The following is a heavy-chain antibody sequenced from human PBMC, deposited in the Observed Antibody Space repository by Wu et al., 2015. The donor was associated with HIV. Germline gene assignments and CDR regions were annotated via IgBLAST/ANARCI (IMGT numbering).Heavy chain of an antibody. Sequence: QVQLVQSGAEVKKPGASVTLSCKTSGYSFTTYYMHWLRQAPGQGLEWVGVIDPYSRSTAYAPSFQGRVSMTSDTSTNTFYMELGNLKSEDTAIYYCARVFYATGSHGWSYFFDPWGQGTLVTVSS. CDR1: GYSFTTYY. J-gene: IGHJ5*02. D-gene: IGHD3-10*01. V-gene: IGHV1-46*01. CDR2: IDPYSRST. CDR3: ARVFYATGSHGWSYFFDP.